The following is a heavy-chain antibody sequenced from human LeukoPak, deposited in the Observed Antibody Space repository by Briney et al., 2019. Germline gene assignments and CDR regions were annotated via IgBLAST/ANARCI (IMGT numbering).Heavy chain of an antibody. Sequence: GGSLRLSCAASGFSFSSYWMSWVRQAPGKGLEWVANIKQGGSEKYYVDSVKGRFTISRDNAKDSLYLQMNSLRAEDTAIYYCARESSSGSRLDYWGQGTLVTVSS. CDR2: IKQGGSEK. D-gene: IGHD1-26*01. J-gene: IGHJ4*02. CDR3: ARESSSGSRLDY. V-gene: IGHV3-7*01. CDR1: GFSFSSYW.